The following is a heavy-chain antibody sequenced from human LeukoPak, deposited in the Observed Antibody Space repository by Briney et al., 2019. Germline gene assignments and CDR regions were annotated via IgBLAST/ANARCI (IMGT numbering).Heavy chain of an antibody. CDR2: IRYDGSNK. CDR3: AKIDAAAATFDY. Sequence: GGSLRLXCAASGFTFSSYGMHWVRQAPGKGLEWVAFIRYDGSNKYYADSVKGRFTISRDNSKNTLYLQMNSLRAEDTAVYYCAKIDAAAATFDYWGQGTLVTVSS. CDR1: GFTFSSYG. J-gene: IGHJ4*02. V-gene: IGHV3-30*02. D-gene: IGHD6-13*01.